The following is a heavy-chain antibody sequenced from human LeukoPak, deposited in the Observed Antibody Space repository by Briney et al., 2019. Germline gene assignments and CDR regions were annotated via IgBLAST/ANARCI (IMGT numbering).Heavy chain of an antibody. Sequence: SETLSLTCAVSGGSISSSNWWSWVRQPPGKGLEWIGEINHSGSTNYNPSLKSRVTISVDTSKNQFSLKLSSVTAADTAVYYCARVRPGIAVAGERWFDPWGQGTLVTVSS. CDR1: GGSISSSNW. V-gene: IGHV4-4*02. CDR3: ARVRPGIAVAGERWFDP. CDR2: INHSGST. J-gene: IGHJ5*02. D-gene: IGHD6-19*01.